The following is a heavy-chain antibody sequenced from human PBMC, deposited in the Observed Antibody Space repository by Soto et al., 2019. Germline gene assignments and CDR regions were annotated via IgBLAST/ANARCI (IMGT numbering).Heavy chain of an antibody. D-gene: IGHD3-22*01. CDR3: ARDGFYYDSSGYRPYYFDY. Sequence: PGGSLRLSCAASGFTFSSYAMHWVRQAPGKGLEWVAVISYDGSNKYYADSVKGRFTISRDNSKNTLYLQMNSLRAEDTAVYYCARDGFYYDSSGYRPYYFDYWGQGTLVTVSS. CDR1: GFTFSSYA. CDR2: ISYDGSNK. J-gene: IGHJ4*02. V-gene: IGHV3-30-3*01.